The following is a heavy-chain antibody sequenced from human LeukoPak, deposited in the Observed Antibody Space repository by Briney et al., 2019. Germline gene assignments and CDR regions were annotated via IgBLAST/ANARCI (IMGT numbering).Heavy chain of an antibody. J-gene: IGHJ1*01. D-gene: IGHD3-22*01. V-gene: IGHV3-23*01. CDR3: ATRITMIVVVISDDAEYFQH. CDR2: ISGSGGST. CDR1: GFTFSSYA. Sequence: GGSLRLSCAASGFTFSSYAMSWVRQAPGKGLEWVSAISGSGGSTYYADSVKGRFTIFRDNSKNTLYLQMNSLRAEDTAVYYCATRITMIVVVISDDAEYFQHWGQGTLVTVSS.